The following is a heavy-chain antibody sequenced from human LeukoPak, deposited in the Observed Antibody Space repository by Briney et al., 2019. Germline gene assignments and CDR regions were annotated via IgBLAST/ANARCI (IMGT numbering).Heavy chain of an antibody. CDR3: ARVLRYCSGGNCYSGGLGYMDV. J-gene: IGHJ6*03. D-gene: IGHD2-15*01. Sequence: ASVKVSCKASGYTFTSYYIHWVRQAPGQGLEWMGIINPSGGGTSYAQKFQGRVTMTRDTSTSTVYMELNSLRSEDTAVYYCARVLRYCSGGNCYSGGLGYMDVWGKGTTVTISS. V-gene: IGHV1-46*01. CDR1: GYTFTSYY. CDR2: INPSGGGT.